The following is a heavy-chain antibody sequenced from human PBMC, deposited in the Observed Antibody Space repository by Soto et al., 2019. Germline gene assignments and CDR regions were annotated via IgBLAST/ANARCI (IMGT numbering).Heavy chain of an antibody. CDR3: VRRHVSATGIDWFDP. CDR1: GYTFTSYG. D-gene: IGHD6-13*01. CDR2: LNAANGDT. J-gene: IGHJ5*02. Sequence: ASVKVPCKASGYTFTSYGIHWVRQAPGQGLEWMGWLNAANGDTKYSPKFQGRVTITRDTSASTAYMELTSLRSEDTAVYYCVRRHVSATGIDWFDPWGQGTPVTVSS. V-gene: IGHV1-3*01.